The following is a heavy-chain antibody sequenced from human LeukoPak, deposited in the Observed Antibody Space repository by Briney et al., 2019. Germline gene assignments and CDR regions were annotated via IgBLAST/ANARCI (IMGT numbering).Heavy chain of an antibody. Sequence: WGSLRLSCAASGFTVITNDMTWVRQAPGKGLEWVSVLYSDGNTKYADSVQGRFTISRDNSKNTLYLEMNSLSPDDTAVYYCARGVEPLAANTLAYWGQGTLVTASS. J-gene: IGHJ4*02. V-gene: IGHV3-53*01. CDR3: ARGVEPLAANTLAY. D-gene: IGHD1-14*01. CDR1: GFTVITND. CDR2: LYSDGNT.